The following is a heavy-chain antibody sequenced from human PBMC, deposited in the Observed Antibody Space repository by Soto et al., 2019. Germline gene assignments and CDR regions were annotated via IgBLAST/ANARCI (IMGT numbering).Heavy chain of an antibody. CDR1: GYVFANDW. CDR3: ARDLTDDAFDV. Sequence: GESLKISCKGSGYVFANDWIAWVRQMPGKGLECMGIIYPGDSDTRYTTSFQGQVTFSADRSISTVYLQWSSLKASDTGMYYCARDLTDDAFDVWGQGTMVTVSS. V-gene: IGHV5-51*01. CDR2: IYPGDSDT. J-gene: IGHJ3*01. D-gene: IGHD2-8*02.